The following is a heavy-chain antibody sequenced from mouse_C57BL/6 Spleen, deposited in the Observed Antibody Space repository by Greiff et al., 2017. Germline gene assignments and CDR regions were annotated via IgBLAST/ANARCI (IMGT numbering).Heavy chain of an antibody. CDR3: ARRGSSPFDY. CDR2: ISYDGSN. D-gene: IGHD1-1*01. Sequence: EVQLQQSGPGLVKPSQSLSLTCSVTGYSITSGYYWNWIRQFPGNKLEWMGYISYDGSNNYNPSLKNRISITRDTSKNQFFLKLNSVTTEDTATYYCARRGSSPFDYWGQGTTLTVSS. J-gene: IGHJ2*01. CDR1: GYSITSGYY. V-gene: IGHV3-6*01.